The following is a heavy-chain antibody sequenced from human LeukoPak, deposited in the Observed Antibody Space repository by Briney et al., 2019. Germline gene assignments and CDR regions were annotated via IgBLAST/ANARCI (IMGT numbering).Heavy chain of an antibody. V-gene: IGHV3-23*01. D-gene: IGHD3-22*01. CDR3: AKAVYYDTTGAFDY. CDR1: GFTFSSYA. CDR2: ISGSGGST. J-gene: IGHJ4*02. Sequence: GGSPRLSCAASGFTFSSYAMSWVRQAPGKGLEWVSAISGSGGSTYYADSVKGRFTISRDNSKNTLYLQMNSLRAEDTAVYYCAKAVYYDTTGAFDYWGQGTLVTVSS.